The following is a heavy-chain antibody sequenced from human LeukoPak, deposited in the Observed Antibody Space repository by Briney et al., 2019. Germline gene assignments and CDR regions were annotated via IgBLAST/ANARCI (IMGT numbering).Heavy chain of an antibody. CDR3: ARGLDAYYYDSSGYYDNWFDP. CDR1: GYTFTSYD. Sequence: GASVKVSCKASGYTFTSYDINWVRQATGQGLEWMGWMNPNSGTTGYAQKFQGRVTITMNTSISTAYMELSSLRSEDTAVYYCARGLDAYYYDSSGYYDNWFDPCGQGTLVTASS. J-gene: IGHJ5*02. V-gene: IGHV1-8*03. D-gene: IGHD3-22*01. CDR2: MNPNSGTT.